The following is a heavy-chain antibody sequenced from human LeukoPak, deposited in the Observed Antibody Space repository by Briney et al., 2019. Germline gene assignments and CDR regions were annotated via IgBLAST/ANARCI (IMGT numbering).Heavy chain of an antibody. V-gene: IGHV3-21*01. Sequence: GGSLRLSCAASGYTFSDYSVNRVRQLPGKGLEWVSSISSSGTYIYCADSVKGRFTISRDNAKNSLFLQMNSLRAEDTAVYYCVSGNDPDYVWGTYRLDAFDIWGEGTMVIVSS. CDR2: ISSSGTYI. D-gene: IGHD3-16*02. CDR3: VSGNDPDYVWGTYRLDAFDI. J-gene: IGHJ3*02. CDR1: GYTFSDYS.